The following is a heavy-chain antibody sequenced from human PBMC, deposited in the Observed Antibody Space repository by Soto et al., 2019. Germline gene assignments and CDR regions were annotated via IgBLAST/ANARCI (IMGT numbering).Heavy chain of an antibody. CDR1: GFKFSNYA. CDR3: AKDRRAGGNSAFYFDF. D-gene: IGHD3-16*01. CDR2: ISATGGGT. Sequence: PGGSLRLSCAASGFKFSNYAMSWVRQAPGKGLEWVPLISATGGGTYYADSVKGRFTISRDNSHNTLYLQVHSLTAEDTAVYYCAKDRRAGGNSAFYFDFWGQGAQVTVS. J-gene: IGHJ4*02. V-gene: IGHV3-23*01.